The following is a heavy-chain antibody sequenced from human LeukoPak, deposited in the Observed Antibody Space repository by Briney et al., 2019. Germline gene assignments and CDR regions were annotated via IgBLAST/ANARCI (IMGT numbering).Heavy chain of an antibody. D-gene: IGHD3-22*01. V-gene: IGHV4-34*01. CDR3: ARRYYYDSSGSQSSPIDY. CDR1: GGSFSGYY. J-gene: IGHJ4*02. Sequence: SETLSLTCAVSGGSFSGYYWCWIRQPPGKGLEWIGEIDHSGSTNYNPSLKSRVTISVDTSKNQFYWEVGSVTAEETAVYYCARRYYYDSSGSQSSPIDYWGQGTLVTVSS. CDR2: IDHSGST.